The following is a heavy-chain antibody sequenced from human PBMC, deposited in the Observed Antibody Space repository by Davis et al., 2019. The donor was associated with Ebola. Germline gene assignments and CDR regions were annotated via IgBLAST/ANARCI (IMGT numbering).Heavy chain of an antibody. Sequence: ASVKVSCKASGYRFTSHYMHWVRQAPGQGLEWMGIINPITGGTSYAQNFQVRVNMTRDTSTSTVYMELSSLRSEDTAVYYCAREGGRYYDSSGYVFDIWGQGTMVKVSS. V-gene: IGHV1-46*01. J-gene: IGHJ3*02. CDR3: AREGGRYYDSSGYVFDI. D-gene: IGHD3-22*01. CDR1: GYRFTSHY. CDR2: INPITGGT.